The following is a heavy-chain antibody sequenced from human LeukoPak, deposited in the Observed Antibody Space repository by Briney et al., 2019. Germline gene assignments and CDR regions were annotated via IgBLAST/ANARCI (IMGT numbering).Heavy chain of an antibody. Sequence: PSETLSLTCTVSGGSISSYYWGWIRQPPGKGLEWIGSIYYSGSTYYNPSLKSRVTISVDTSKNQFSLKLSSVTAADTAVYYCARTAYDILTGYPPPPHFDYWGQGTLVTVSS. J-gene: IGHJ4*02. CDR1: GGSISSYY. D-gene: IGHD3-9*01. CDR3: ARTAYDILTGYPPPPHFDY. V-gene: IGHV4-39*01. CDR2: IYYSGST.